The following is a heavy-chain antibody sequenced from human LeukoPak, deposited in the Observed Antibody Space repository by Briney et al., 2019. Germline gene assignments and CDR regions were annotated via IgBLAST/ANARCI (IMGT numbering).Heavy chain of an antibody. CDR1: GFTVRSNY. V-gene: IGHV3-53*01. CDR3: AKESPDYYDSSGYYYSEYDY. D-gene: IGHD3-22*01. Sequence: PGGSLRLSCAASGFTVRSNYMSWVRQAPGTGPEWVSVIYSDGSTYYADSVKGRFTISRDNSKNTLYLQMNSLRAEDTAVYYCAKESPDYYDSSGYYYSEYDYWGQGTLVTVSS. CDR2: IYSDGST. J-gene: IGHJ4*02.